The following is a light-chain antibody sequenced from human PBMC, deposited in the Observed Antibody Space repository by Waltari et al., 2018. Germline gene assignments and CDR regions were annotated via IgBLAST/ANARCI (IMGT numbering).Light chain of an antibody. CDR3: SSYTSSSTWV. Sequence: QSALTQPPSVSGSPGQSVTISCTGTSSDVGSSNLVSWYQQPPGTAPKLMIYDVSLRPPGVPDRFSGSKSGNTASLTISGLQAADEADYYCSSYTSSSTWVFGGGTKLTVL. V-gene: IGLV2-18*02. CDR1: SSDVGSSNL. CDR2: DVS. J-gene: IGLJ3*02.